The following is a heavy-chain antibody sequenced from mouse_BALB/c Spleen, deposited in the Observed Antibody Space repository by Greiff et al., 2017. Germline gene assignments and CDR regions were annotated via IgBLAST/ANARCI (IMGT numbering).Heavy chain of an antibody. J-gene: IGHJ4*01. D-gene: IGHD1-2*01. CDR3: ASPYGYDAMDY. CDR2: IDPANGNT. CDR1: GFNIKDTY. Sequence: EVQLQQSGAELVKPGASVKLSCTASGFNIKDTYMHWVKQRPEQGLEWIGRIDPANGNTKYDPKFQGKATITADTSSNTAYLQLSSLTSEDTAVYYCASPYGYDAMDYWGQGTSVTVSS. V-gene: IGHV14-3*02.